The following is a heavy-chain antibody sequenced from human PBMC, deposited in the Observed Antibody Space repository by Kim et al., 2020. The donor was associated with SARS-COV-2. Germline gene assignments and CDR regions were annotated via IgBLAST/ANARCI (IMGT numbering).Heavy chain of an antibody. Sequence: GSSTASADSVNGRFTISRDSAKRSVSLQMNSLTLEDTAVYYCVREPSNWGQGTLVTVSS. CDR3: VREPSN. CDR2: GSST. V-gene: IGHV3-11*01. J-gene: IGHJ4*02.